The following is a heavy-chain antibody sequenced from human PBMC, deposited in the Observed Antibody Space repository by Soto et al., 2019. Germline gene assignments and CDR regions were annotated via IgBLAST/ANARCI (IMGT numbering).Heavy chain of an antibody. CDR1: GYTFSSNY. V-gene: IGHV1-2*02. J-gene: IGHJ4*02. CDR3: VPRDPDSSGYFDS. D-gene: IGHD3-22*01. Sequence: ASVKVSCKASGYTFSSNYMHWVRQAPGHGLEWMAWINPKNGATKYAQKFQGRVTLTWDTSISTGYMEVSRLRTDNTAVFYCVPRDPDSSGYFDSWGQGTLVTVSS. CDR2: INPKNGAT.